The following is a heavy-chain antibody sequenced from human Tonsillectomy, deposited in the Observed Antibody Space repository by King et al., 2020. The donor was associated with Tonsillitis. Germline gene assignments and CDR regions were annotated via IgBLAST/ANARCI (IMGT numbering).Heavy chain of an antibody. Sequence: QLQESGPGLVKPSWTLSLTCAVSGGSISSSNWWSWVRQPPGKGLELIGESFHSGITNYNPSLTRRVTLSLDKSKNHFSLKLSSVTAADTAVYYCATSGRFDYWGQGTLVTVSS. CDR3: ATSGRFDY. J-gene: IGHJ4*02. D-gene: IGHD1-26*01. V-gene: IGHV4-4*02. CDR1: GGSISSSNW. CDR2: SFHSGIT.